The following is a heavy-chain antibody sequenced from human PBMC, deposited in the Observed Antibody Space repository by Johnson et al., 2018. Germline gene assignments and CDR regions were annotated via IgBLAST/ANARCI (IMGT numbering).Heavy chain of an antibody. J-gene: IGHJ6*03. CDR2: LNPNNGNT. V-gene: IGHV1-8*01. D-gene: IGHD3-10*01. CDR1: GYTLTNYD. Sequence: QVQLVQSGAEVKKPGASVKVSCKASGYTLTNYDINWVRQAPGQGLEWMGWLNPNNGNTGYTQKFQGRVTMTRETTISTAYREWSSLKAEDTAMYYCARVRYYGSGGGTEPQKKAYYSYMDVWGECTTVTVSS. CDR3: ARVRYYGSGGGTEPQKKAYYSYMDV.